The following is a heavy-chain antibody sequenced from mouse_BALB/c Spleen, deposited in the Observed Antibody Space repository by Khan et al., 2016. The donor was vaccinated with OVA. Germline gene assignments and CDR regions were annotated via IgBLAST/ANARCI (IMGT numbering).Heavy chain of an antibody. Sequence: VQLQQSGPELVKPGASVKMSCKASGYTFTDYYMKWMKQSQGKSLEWIGDINPNNGDTFYNQKFKGKATLTVEKSSSTAYMHLNSLTSEDSAVYYCARGLFDVWGAGTPVTVSS. J-gene: IGHJ1*01. CDR1: GYTFTDYY. V-gene: IGHV1-26*01. CDR3: ARGLFDV. CDR2: INPNNGDT.